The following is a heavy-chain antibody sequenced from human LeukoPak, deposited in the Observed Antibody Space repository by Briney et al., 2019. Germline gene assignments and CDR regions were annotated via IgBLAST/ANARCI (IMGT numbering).Heavy chain of an antibody. Sequence: GGSLRLSCAASGFTFSSYWMSWVRQAPGKGLEWVANIKQDGSEKYYVDSVKGRFTISRDDAKNSLYLQMNSLRAEDTAVYYCARIYSSGWLDDAFDIWGQGTMVTVSS. V-gene: IGHV3-7*01. CDR3: ARIYSSGWLDDAFDI. CDR2: IKQDGSEK. CDR1: GFTFSSYW. J-gene: IGHJ3*02. D-gene: IGHD6-19*01.